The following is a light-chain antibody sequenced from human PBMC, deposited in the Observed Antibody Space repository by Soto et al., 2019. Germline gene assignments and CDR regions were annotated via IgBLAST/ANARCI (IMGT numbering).Light chain of an antibody. J-gene: IGKJ1*01. CDR2: GAS. V-gene: IGKV3-15*01. Sequence: EILMTPYPATLSVSPGERATLSCRASQSVSSNLAWYQQKPGQAPRLLIYGASTRATGIPARFSGSGSGTEFTLTISSLQSEDFAVYYCQQYNKWPLTFGQGTKV. CDR3: QQYNKWPLT. CDR1: QSVSSN.